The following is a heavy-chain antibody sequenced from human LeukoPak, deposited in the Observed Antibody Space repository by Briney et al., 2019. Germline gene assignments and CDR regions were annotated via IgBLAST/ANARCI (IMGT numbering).Heavy chain of an antibody. D-gene: IGHD6-13*01. Sequence: GGSLRLSCAASGFTFSSYWMRWVRQAPGKGLEWVADIKEEGRKKNYVDSVKGRFTISRDNTESSLHLQMNSLRAEDTAVYYCARGGSWSFDYWGQGTLVTVSS. J-gene: IGHJ4*02. CDR2: IKEEGRKK. CDR3: ARGGSWSFDY. CDR1: GFTFSSYW. V-gene: IGHV3-7*04.